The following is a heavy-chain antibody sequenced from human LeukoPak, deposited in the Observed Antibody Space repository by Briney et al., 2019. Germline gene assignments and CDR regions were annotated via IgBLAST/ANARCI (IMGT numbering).Heavy chain of an antibody. V-gene: IGHV1-69*04. CDR2: IIPILGIA. Sequence: ASVKVSCKASGGTFSSYAISWVRQAPGQGLEWMGRIIPILGIANYAQTFQGRVTITADKSTSTAYMELSSLRSEDTAVYYCARGDYDSSGYYGYWGQGTLVTVSS. J-gene: IGHJ4*02. CDR3: ARGDYDSSGYYGY. D-gene: IGHD3-22*01. CDR1: GGTFSSYA.